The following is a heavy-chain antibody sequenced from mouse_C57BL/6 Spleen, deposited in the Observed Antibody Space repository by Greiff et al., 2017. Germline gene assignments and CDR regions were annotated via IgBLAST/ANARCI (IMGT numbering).Heavy chain of an antibody. CDR3: ARSKDGGAMDY. CDR2: IYPRDGST. V-gene: IGHV1-85*01. J-gene: IGHJ4*01. CDR1: GYTFTSYD. Sequence: QVQLQQSGPELVNPGASVKLSCKASGYTFTSYDINWVKQRPGQGLEWIGWIYPRDGSTKYNEKFKGKATLTVDTSSSTAYMELHSLTSEDSAVYFCARSKDGGAMDYWGQGTSVTVSS. D-gene: IGHD2-3*01.